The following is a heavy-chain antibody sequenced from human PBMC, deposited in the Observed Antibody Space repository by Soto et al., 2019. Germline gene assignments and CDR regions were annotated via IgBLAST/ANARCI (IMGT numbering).Heavy chain of an antibody. Sequence: QVQLVQSGAEVKKPGSSVKVSCKASGGTFSSYSINWVRQAPGQGLVWMGEIIPIFGTANYAQKVQGRVTVTADESTSTAYMERRRLISEDTDVYYCARDGGRHSGGIDYWGQGTLVTASS. J-gene: IGHJ4*02. CDR3: ARDGGRHSGGIDY. CDR1: GGTFSSYS. V-gene: IGHV1-69*01. CDR2: IIPIFGTA. D-gene: IGHD1-26*01.